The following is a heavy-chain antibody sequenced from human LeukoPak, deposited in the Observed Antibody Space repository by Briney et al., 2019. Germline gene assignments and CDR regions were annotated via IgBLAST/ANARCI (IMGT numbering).Heavy chain of an antibody. CDR2: IRSKAYGGTT. CDR3: SRGDDYGDYATITATHYFDY. V-gene: IGHV3-49*03. D-gene: IGHD4-17*01. J-gene: IGHJ4*02. Sequence: GGSLRLSCTAPGFTFGDYAMSWFRQAPGKGLAWVGFIRSKAYGGTTEYAASVNGRFTISRDDSKSIAYLQMNSLKTEDTAVYYCSRGDDYGDYATITATHYFDYWGQGTLVTVSS. CDR1: GFTFGDYA.